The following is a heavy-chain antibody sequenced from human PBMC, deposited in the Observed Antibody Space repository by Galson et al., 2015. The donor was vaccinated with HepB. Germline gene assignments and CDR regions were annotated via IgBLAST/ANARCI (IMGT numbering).Heavy chain of an antibody. D-gene: IGHD1-26*01. CDR3: AREEGGAGYYGMDV. V-gene: IGHV3-30*04. J-gene: IGHJ6*02. CDR2: ISYDGSNK. CDR1: GFTFSSYA. Sequence: SLRLSCAASGFTFSSYAMHWVRQAPGKGLEWVAVISYDGSNKYYADSVKGRFTISRDNSKNTLYLQMNSLRAEDTAVYYCAREEGGAGYYGMDVWGQGTTVTVSS.